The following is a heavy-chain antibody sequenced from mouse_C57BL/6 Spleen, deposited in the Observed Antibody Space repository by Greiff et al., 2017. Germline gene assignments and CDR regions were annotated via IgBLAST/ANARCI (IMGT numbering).Heavy chain of an antibody. J-gene: IGHJ2*01. CDR2: FYPGSGSI. V-gene: IGHV1-62-2*01. CDR3: ARHEEGLRPGYYCDY. CDR1: GSTFTEYT. Sequence: QVQLKQSGAELVKPGASVKLSCKASGSTFTEYTIHWVKPRSGQGLEWIGWFYPGSGSIKYNEKFKDKATLTADKSSSTVYMELSRLTSEDSAVYFWARHEEGLRPGYYCDYWGQGTTLTVSS. D-gene: IGHD2-4*01.